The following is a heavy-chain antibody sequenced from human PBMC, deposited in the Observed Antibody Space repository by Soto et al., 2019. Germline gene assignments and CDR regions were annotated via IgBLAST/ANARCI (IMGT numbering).Heavy chain of an antibody. CDR2: INVAGNT. J-gene: IGHJ3*02. CDR3: TRPAYFTSAFDI. Sequence: EVQLVESGGGLVQPGGSLRLSCAASGFTFSNYDMHWVRQATGKGLQWVANINVAGNTYYPVSVKGRFTISRENAKNSLYLHINSLRAEDTAVYYCTRPAYFTSAFDIWSQGTMVTVSS. CDR1: GFTFSNYD. V-gene: IGHV3-13*01. D-gene: IGHD3-10*01.